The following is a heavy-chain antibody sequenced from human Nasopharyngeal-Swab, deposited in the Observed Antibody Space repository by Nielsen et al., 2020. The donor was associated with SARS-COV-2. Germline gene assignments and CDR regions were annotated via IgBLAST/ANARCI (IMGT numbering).Heavy chain of an antibody. CDR1: GFMFSDYS. Sequence: GGSLRLSCEGFGFMFSDYSLNWVRQAPGKGLEWVSSISSVNTYIYYADSVRGRFSISRDNAMNSLFLQMNSLRGEDTAVYYCAGVNWPVYCGGDCYFSEGQSTGMDVWGQGTTVTVS. CDR2: ISSVNTYI. D-gene: IGHD2-21*02. CDR3: AGVNWPVYCGGDCYFSEGQSTGMDV. V-gene: IGHV3-21*01. J-gene: IGHJ6*02.